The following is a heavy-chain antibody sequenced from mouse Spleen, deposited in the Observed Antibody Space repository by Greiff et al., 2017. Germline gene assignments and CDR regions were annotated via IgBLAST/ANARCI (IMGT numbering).Heavy chain of an antibody. CDR2: ISGGGSYT. V-gene: IGHV5-9-2*01. D-gene: IGHD2-1*01. CDR3: ARQDGNHFAY. CDR1: GFTFSSYG. J-gene: IGHJ3*01. Sequence: EVKVVESGGGLVKPGGSLKLSCAASGFTFSSYGMSWVRQTPEKRLEWVATISGGGSYTYYPDSVKGRFTISRDNAKNNLYLQMSSLRSEDTALYYCARQDGNHFAYWGQGTLVTVSA.